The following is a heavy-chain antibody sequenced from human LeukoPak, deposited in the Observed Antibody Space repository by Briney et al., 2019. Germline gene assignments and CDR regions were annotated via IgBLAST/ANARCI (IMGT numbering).Heavy chain of an antibody. V-gene: IGHV3-33*01. Sequence: PGGSLRLSCAASGFTFSSYGMQWVRQAPGKGLEGVAVIWYEGSNKYYADSVKGRFTISRDNSKNKLYLQMNSLRAEDTAVYYCARDQAVVITYHEFDYWGQGTLVTVSS. D-gene: IGHD3-22*01. CDR3: ARDQAVVITYHEFDY. CDR1: GFTFSSYG. CDR2: IWYEGSNK. J-gene: IGHJ4*02.